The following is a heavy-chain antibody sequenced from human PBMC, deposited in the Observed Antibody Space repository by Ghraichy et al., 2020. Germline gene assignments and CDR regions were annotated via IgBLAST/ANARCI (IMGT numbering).Heavy chain of an antibody. CDR1: GYSISSGYY. V-gene: IGHV4-38-2*02. CDR3: ARVPDTTGGLYYFDY. Sequence: SETLSLTCTVSGYSISSGYYWGWIRQPPGKGLEWIGSIYHSGSTYYNPSLKSRVTISVDTSKNQFSLKLSSVTAADTAVYYCARVPDTTGGLYYFDYWGQGTLVTVSS. CDR2: IYHSGST. J-gene: IGHJ4*02. D-gene: IGHD4-17*01.